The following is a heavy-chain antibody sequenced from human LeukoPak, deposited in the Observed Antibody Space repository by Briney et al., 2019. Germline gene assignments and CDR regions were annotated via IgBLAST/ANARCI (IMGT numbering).Heavy chain of an antibody. CDR1: GFTFSSYS. J-gene: IGHJ4*02. V-gene: IGHV3-21*01. CDR3: ARGLIVGAPDY. D-gene: IGHD1-26*01. Sequence: PGGSLRLACAASGFTFSSYSMNWVRHAPGKGLEWVSSISSSSSYIYYADSVKGRFTISRDNAKNSLYLQMNSLRAEDTAVYYCARGLIVGAPDYWGQGTLVTVSS. CDR2: ISSSSSYI.